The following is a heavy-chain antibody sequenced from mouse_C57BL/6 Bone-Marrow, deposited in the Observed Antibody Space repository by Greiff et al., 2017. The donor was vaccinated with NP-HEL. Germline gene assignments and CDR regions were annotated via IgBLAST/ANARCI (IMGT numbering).Heavy chain of an antibody. V-gene: IGHV5-17*01. CDR1: GFTFSDYG. CDR3: ARGHYYGSSYYFDY. J-gene: IGHJ2*01. Sequence: DVQLVESGGGLVKPGGSLKLSCAASGFTFSDYGMHWVRQAPEKGLEWVAYISSGSSTIYYADTVKGRFTISRDNAKNTLFLQMTSLRSEDTAMYYCARGHYYGSSYYFDYWGQGTTLTVSS. D-gene: IGHD1-1*01. CDR2: ISSGSSTI.